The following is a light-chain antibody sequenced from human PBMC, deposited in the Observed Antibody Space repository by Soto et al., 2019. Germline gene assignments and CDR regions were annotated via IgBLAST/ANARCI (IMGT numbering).Light chain of an antibody. CDR2: AAS. Sequence: DIQMTQSPPSLSASVGDTITITCRASQSISTYLDWYQVTPGKAPKVLIYAASTLQDGVPSRFSGSGSGTAFTLTINSLQTEDVAPYYCQQNYNLPPCTLSQATKADIK. CDR3: QQNYNLPPCT. J-gene: IGKJ2*02. V-gene: IGKV1-39*01. CDR1: QSISTY.